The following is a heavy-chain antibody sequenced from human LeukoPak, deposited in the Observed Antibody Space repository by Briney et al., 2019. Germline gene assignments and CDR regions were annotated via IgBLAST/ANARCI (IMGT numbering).Heavy chain of an antibody. V-gene: IGHV3-33*08. D-gene: IGHD4-23*01. CDR2: IWFDGSHK. J-gene: IGHJ2*01. CDR1: GFTFSSYW. Sequence: PGGSLRLSCAASGFTFSSYWMSLVRQAPGKGLEWVAVIWFDGSHKFYADSVKGRISISRDNSKHTLYLQMYSLSAEDTAIYYCARESDNGGQRRWHFDLWGRGTLVTVSS. CDR3: ARESDNGGQRRWHFDL.